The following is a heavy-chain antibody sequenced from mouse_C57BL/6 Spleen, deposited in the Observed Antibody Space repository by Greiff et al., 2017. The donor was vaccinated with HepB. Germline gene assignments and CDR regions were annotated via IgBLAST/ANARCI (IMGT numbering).Heavy chain of an antibody. V-gene: IGHV1-81*01. D-gene: IGHD3-2*02. Sequence: VQLQESGAELARPGASVKLSCKASGYTFTSYGISWVKQRTGQGLEWIGEIYPRSGNTYYNEKFKGKATLTADNSSSTAYMELRSLTSEDSAVYFCARRGTAQASFAYWGQGTLVTVSA. CDR3: ARRGTAQASFAY. CDR2: IYPRSGNT. J-gene: IGHJ3*01. CDR1: GYTFTSYG.